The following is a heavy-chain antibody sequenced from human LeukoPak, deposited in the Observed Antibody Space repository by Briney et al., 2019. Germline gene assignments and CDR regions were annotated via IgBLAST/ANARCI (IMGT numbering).Heavy chain of an antibody. J-gene: IGHJ4*02. D-gene: IGHD1-26*01. Sequence: SDTVSLMCTVSGGSASSGSYYWTWIRQPPGKGLQWFGYVYYTQSTNYTPSLRSRVPMSFRTSKNNFNLKLSSLTAADMAVYYCSSSPSGNYLSFDFWGQGTLVTVSS. CDR1: GGSASSGSYY. V-gene: IGHV4-61*03. CDR2: VYYTQST. CDR3: SSSPSGNYLSFDF.